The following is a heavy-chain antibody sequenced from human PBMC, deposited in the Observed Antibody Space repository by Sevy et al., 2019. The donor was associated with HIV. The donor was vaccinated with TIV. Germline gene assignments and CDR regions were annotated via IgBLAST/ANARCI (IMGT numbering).Heavy chain of an antibody. J-gene: IGHJ4*02. Sequence: ASVKVSCKVSGYTLIEFSMHWVRQAPGKGLEWMGGFDPEDGETIYAQRFQGRVTMTDDTSTDTASMELSSLRSEATAVYYCATGLPGEYVDCSSCYSDYFAYWGQGTLVTVSS. CDR2: FDPEDGET. CDR1: GYTLIEFS. D-gene: IGHD2-15*01. V-gene: IGHV1-24*01. CDR3: ATGLPGEYVDCSSCYSDYFAY.